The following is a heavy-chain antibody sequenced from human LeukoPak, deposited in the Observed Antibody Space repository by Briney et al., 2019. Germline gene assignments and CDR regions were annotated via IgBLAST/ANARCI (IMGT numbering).Heavy chain of an antibody. CDR1: GYTFTGYY. D-gene: IGHD3-22*01. CDR2: INPNSGGT. V-gene: IGHV1-2*02. J-gene: IGHJ4*02. CDR3: ARVYYDSSGYYDY. Sequence: ASVKVSCKASGYTFTGYYMHWVRQAPGQGLEWMGWINPNSGGTNYAQKFQGRVTMTRDTSISTAYMELSRLRSDDTAVYYCARVYYDSSGYYDYWGQGTLATVSS.